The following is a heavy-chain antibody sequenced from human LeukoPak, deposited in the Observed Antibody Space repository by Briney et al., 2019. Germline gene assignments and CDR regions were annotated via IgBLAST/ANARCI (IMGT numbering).Heavy chain of an antibody. V-gene: IGHV3-21*01. CDR1: GITFSTYS. J-gene: IGHJ4*02. CDR3: ASIAAAGSGEDY. D-gene: IGHD6-13*01. Sequence: PGGSLRLSCAASGITFSTYSMNWVRQAPGKGLGWVSSISISSTFIYYADSVKGRLTISRDDAKNSLYLQMNSLRAEDTAVYYCASIAAAGSGEDYWGQGTLVTVSS. CDR2: ISISSTFI.